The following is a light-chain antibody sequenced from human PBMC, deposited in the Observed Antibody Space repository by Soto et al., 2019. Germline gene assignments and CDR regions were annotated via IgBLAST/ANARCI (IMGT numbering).Light chain of an antibody. V-gene: IGKV1-27*01. CDR1: QGIAFY. CDR2: AAS. CDR3: QKYDTAPFT. Sequence: DVQMTQSPSSLSASVGDTVTITCRASQGIAFYLAWFQQRPGKAPNLLISAASNLQSGVTSRFSGSRSGTDFTLTISTLQPEDVATYSCQKYDTAPFTFGPG. J-gene: IGKJ3*01.